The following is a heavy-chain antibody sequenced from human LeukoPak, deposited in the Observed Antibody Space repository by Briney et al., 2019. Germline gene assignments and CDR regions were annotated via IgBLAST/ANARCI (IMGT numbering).Heavy chain of an antibody. J-gene: IGHJ3*02. CDR3: ATTRYDSSGYYYPDAFDI. CDR1: GGTFSSYA. CDR2: IIPIFGTA. D-gene: IGHD3-22*01. Sequence: GSSVKVSCKASGGTFSSYAISWVRQAPGQGLEWMGGIIPIFGTANYAQKFQGRVTITADESTSTAYMELRSLRSDDTAVYYCATTRYDSSGYYYPDAFDIWGQGTMVTVSS. V-gene: IGHV1-69*01.